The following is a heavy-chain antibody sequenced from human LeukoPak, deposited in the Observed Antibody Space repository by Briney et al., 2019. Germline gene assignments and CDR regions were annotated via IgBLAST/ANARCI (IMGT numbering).Heavy chain of an antibody. D-gene: IGHD3-3*01. Sequence: SETLSLTCTVSGGSISSYYWSWIRQPPGKGLEWIGYIYYSGSTNYNPSLKSRVTISVDTSKNQFSLKLSSVTAADTAVYYCARGTYYDFWSPSGAFDIWGQGTMVTVSS. J-gene: IGHJ3*02. CDR3: ARGTYYDFWSPSGAFDI. CDR1: GGSISSYY. V-gene: IGHV4-59*01. CDR2: IYYSGST.